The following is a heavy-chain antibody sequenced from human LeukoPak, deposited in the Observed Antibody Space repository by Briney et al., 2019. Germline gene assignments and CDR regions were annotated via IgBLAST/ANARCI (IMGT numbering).Heavy chain of an antibody. Sequence: GESLKISCKGSGYTFHNYCISRVRQMPGKGLEWMGTIDPSDSYNNYSPSFQGHVTISADKSISTAYLQWSSLKASDTAMYFCRRAYSRSPFDYWGQGTLVSVSS. CDR3: RRAYSRSPFDY. J-gene: IGHJ4*02. D-gene: IGHD6-13*01. CDR1: GYTFHNYC. CDR2: IDPSDSYN. V-gene: IGHV5-10-1*01.